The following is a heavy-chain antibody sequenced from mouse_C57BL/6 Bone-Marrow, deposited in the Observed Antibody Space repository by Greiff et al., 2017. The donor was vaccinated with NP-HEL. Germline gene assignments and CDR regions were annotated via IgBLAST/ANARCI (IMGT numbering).Heavy chain of an antibody. CDR3: ARGNDYDGDYYAMDY. CDR1: GFSINSDCY. D-gene: IGHD2-4*01. J-gene: IGHJ4*01. CDR2: TFYSGIT. V-gene: IGHV3-3*01. Sequence: EVKLQESGPSLVRPSQTLSLTCTVTGFSINSDCYWIWIRQFPGNKLEYIGYTFYSGITYYNPSLESRTYITRDTSKNQFSLKLSSVTTEDTATYYCARGNDYDGDYYAMDYWGQGTSVTVSS.